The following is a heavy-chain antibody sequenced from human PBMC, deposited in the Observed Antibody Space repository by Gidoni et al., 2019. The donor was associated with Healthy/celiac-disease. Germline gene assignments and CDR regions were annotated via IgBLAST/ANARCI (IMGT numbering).Heavy chain of an antibody. D-gene: IGHD3-22*01. CDR2: INHSGST. CDR3: ERGPGRDYYDSSGSGNY. Sequence: QVQLQQWGAGLLKPSETLSLTCAVDGGSVSGYYGSWIRQPPGKGLEWIGEINHSGSTNYNPSLKSRVTISVDTSKNQFSLKLSSVTAADTAVYYCERGPGRDYYDSSGSGNYWGQGTLVTVSS. CDR1: GGSVSGYY. J-gene: IGHJ4*02. V-gene: IGHV4-34*01.